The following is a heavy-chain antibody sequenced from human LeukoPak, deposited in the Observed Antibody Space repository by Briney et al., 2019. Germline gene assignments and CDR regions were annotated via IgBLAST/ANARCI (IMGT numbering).Heavy chain of an antibody. CDR1: GFTFSTYA. CDR2: IKQDGSKK. Sequence: GGSLRLSCAASGFTFSTYAMNWVRQAPGKGLEWVANIKQDGSKKSYVDSVKGRFTISRDNAKNSLYLQMNSLRAEDTAIYYCTRVGYIDEGIDYWGQGTLVTVSS. V-gene: IGHV3-7*04. CDR3: TRVGYIDEGIDY. J-gene: IGHJ4*02. D-gene: IGHD5-24*01.